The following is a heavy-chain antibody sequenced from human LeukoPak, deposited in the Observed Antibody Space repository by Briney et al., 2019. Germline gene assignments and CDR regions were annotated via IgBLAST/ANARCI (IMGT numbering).Heavy chain of an antibody. CDR2: IYYSGST. CDR1: GGSISSYY. D-gene: IGHD4-17*01. CDR3: ARGGYGDYVDGTLHNWFDP. J-gene: IGHJ5*02. Sequence: SETLSLTCTVSGGSISSYYWSWIRQPPGKGLEWIGYIYYSGSTNYNPSLESRVTISVDTSKNQFSLKLSSVTAADTAVYYCARGGYGDYVDGTLHNWFDPWGQGTLVTVSS. V-gene: IGHV4-59*01.